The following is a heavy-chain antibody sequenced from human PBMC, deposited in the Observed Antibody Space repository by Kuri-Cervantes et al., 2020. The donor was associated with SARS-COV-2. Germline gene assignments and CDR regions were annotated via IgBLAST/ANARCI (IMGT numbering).Heavy chain of an antibody. J-gene: IGHJ4*02. CDR3: ARDHRMITFGGVIDHFDY. V-gene: IGHV1-18*01. Sequence: GGSLRLSCKSSGYTFTNYAISWVRQAPGQGLEWMGWISAYNGYTNYAQKFQGRVTMTTDTSTNTAYMELRSLRSDDTAVYYCARDHRMITFGGVIDHFDYWGQGTLVTVSS. CDR1: GYTFTNYA. D-gene: IGHD3-16*02. CDR2: ISAYNGYT.